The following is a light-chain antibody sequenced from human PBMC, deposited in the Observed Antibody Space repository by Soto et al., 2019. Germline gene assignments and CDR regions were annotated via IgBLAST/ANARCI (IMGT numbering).Light chain of an antibody. V-gene: IGKV1-27*01. J-gene: IGKJ1*01. CDR2: AAS. CDR1: QGIANY. Sequence: DIHMTQSPSSLSASVGHIVTITCRASQGIANYLVWYQHKPGKVPTRMIYAASTLQSGVPSRFSSGGSGTDLNLTISSPEPEDVATYYCQKYNSAPRTFGQGN. CDR3: QKYNSAPRT.